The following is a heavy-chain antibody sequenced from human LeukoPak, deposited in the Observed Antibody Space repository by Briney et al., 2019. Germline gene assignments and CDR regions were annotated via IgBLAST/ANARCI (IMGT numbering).Heavy chain of an antibody. CDR2: IYYSGST. CDR1: GGSISSSSNY. V-gene: IGHV4-39*07. J-gene: IGHJ6*03. D-gene: IGHD6-6*01. Sequence: PSETLSLSCTVSGGSISSSSNYWGWIRQPPGKGLEWIRSIYYSGSTYSNPSLKRRVTIAVGTHKNRFCLELSFATAADTAVCDCARAEYSSSYVYYYYYMDVWGKGTTVTLS. CDR3: ARAEYSSSYVYYYYYMDV.